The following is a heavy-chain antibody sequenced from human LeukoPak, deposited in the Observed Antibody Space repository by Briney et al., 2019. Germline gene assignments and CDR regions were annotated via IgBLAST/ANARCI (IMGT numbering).Heavy chain of an antibody. CDR1: GLTFSSYS. CDR2: ISSSSSYI. CDR3: ARGDYGDYGGPYYFDY. V-gene: IGHV3-21*01. D-gene: IGHD4-17*01. Sequence: GGSLRLSCAASGLTFSSYSMNWVRQAPGKGLEWVSSISSSSSYIYYADSVKGRFTISRDNAKNSLYLQMNSLRAEDTAVYYCARGDYGDYGGPYYFDYWGQGTLVTVSS. J-gene: IGHJ4*02.